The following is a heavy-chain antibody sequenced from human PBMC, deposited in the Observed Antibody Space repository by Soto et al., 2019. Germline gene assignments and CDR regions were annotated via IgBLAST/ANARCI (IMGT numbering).Heavy chain of an antibody. Sequence: GGSLRLSCAASGFTFSSYAMHWVRQAPGKGLEWVAVISYDGSNKYYADSVKGRFTISRDNSKNTLYLQMNSLRAEDTAVYYCARDQGGFDYWGQGTLVTVSS. CDR3: ARDQGGFDY. V-gene: IGHV3-30-3*01. CDR2: ISYDGSNK. CDR1: GFTFSSYA. J-gene: IGHJ4*02.